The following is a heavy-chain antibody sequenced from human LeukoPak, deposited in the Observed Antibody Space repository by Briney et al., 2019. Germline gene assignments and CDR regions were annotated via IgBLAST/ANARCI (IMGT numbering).Heavy chain of an antibody. V-gene: IGHV4-59*08. CDR3: ARPGRRDGYNSYFDY. D-gene: IGHD5-24*01. CDR2: IYYSGST. Sequence: SETLSLTCTVSGGSISSYYWSWIRQPPGKGLEWIGYIYYSGSTNYNPSLKSRVTISVDTSKNQLSLKLSSVTAADTAVYYCARPGRRDGYNSYFDYWGQGTLVTVSS. CDR1: GGSISSYY. J-gene: IGHJ4*02.